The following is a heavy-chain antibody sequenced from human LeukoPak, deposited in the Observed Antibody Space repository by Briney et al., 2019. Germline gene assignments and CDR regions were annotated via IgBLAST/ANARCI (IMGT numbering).Heavy chain of an antibody. V-gene: IGHV4-39*07. Sequence: WVRQLPGKGLEWIGSIYYSGSTYYNPSLKSRVTISVDTSKNQFSLKLSSVTAADTAVYYCARVLRGYSYGYFDYWGQGTLVTVSS. D-gene: IGHD5-18*01. CDR2: IYYSGST. CDR3: ARVLRGYSYGYFDY. J-gene: IGHJ4*02.